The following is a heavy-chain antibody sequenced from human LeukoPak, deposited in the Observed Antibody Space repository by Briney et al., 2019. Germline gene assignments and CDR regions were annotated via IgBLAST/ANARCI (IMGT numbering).Heavy chain of an antibody. CDR2: ISYDGSNK. V-gene: IGHV3-30*18. D-gene: IGHD5-24*01. CDR1: GFTFSSYG. CDR3: AKGEMPLI. Sequence: GGSLRLSCAASGFTFSSYGMHWVRQAPGKGLEWVAVISYDGSNKYYADSVKGRFTISRDNSRNTLYLQMNSLRAEDTAVYYCAKGEMPLIWGQGTMVTVSS. J-gene: IGHJ3*02.